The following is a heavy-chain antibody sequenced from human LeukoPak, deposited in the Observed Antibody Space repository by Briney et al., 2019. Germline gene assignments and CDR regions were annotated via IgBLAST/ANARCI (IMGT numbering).Heavy chain of an antibody. J-gene: IGHJ4*02. CDR3: ARDPGIVGATGFFDY. D-gene: IGHD1-26*01. Sequence: PSETPSLTCTVSGGSISSYYWSWIRQPPGKGLEWIGDIYYSGSTNYNPSLKSRVTISVDTSKNQFSLKLSSVTAADTAVYYCARDPGIVGATGFFDYWGQGTLVTVSS. CDR1: GGSISSYY. V-gene: IGHV4-59*01. CDR2: IYYSGST.